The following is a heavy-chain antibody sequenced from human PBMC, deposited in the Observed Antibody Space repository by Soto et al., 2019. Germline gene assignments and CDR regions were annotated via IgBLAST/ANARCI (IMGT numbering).Heavy chain of an antibody. V-gene: IGHV1-69*13. J-gene: IGHJ6*02. CDR3: ARSVAQYYYYYGMDV. CDR1: GGTFSSYA. CDR2: IIPIFGTA. Sequence: GASVKVSCKASGGTFSSYAISWVRQAPGQGLEWMGGIIPIFGTANYAQKFQGRVTITADESTSTAYMELSSLRSEDTAVYYCARSVAQYYYYYGMDVWGQGTTVTVSS. D-gene: IGHD5-12*01.